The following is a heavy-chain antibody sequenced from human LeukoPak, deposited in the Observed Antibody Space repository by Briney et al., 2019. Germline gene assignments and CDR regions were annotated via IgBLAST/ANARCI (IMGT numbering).Heavy chain of an antibody. Sequence: GGSLRLSCGASGFTFSSYWMHWVRQAPGKGLVWVSRIDSDGSSTTYADSAKGRFTISRDSAKNTLYLQMNSLRAEDTAVYYCARALGYSDSDWGQGTLVTVSS. D-gene: IGHD3-22*01. CDR3: ARALGYSDSD. CDR2: IDSDGSST. J-gene: IGHJ4*02. V-gene: IGHV3-74*01. CDR1: GFTFSSYW.